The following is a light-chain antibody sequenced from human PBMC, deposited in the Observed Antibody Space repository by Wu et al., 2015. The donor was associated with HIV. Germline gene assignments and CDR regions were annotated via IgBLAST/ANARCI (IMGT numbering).Light chain of an antibody. Sequence: EIVLTQSPGTLSLSPGERATLSCRASQSVSSNYLAWYQQKPGQAPRLLIYSASSGATGIPDRFSGSGSGTDFTLTINRLESEDFAVYYCQQYGRSPGTFGQGTRLEIK. CDR1: QSVSSNY. V-gene: IGKV3-20*01. J-gene: IGKJ5*01. CDR2: SAS. CDR3: QQYGRSPGT.